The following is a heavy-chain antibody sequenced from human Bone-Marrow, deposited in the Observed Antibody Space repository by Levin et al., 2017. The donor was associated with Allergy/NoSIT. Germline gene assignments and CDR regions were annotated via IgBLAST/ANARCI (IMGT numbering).Heavy chain of an antibody. D-gene: IGHD1-1*01. J-gene: IGHJ4*02. CDR2: ISYRGST. CDR3: ARLDGYSFDY. Sequence: LRLSCTVSGGSISSYGYHWTWIRQYPNKGLEWIGYISYRGSTYLNSSLKSRLTMSIDTSEKHFSLNLTSVSAADTAIYYCARLDGYSFDYWGQGALLTVSS. CDR1: GGSISSYGYH. V-gene: IGHV4-31*03.